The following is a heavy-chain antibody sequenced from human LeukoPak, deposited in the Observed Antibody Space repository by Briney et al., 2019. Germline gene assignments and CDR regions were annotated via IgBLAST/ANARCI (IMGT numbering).Heavy chain of an antibody. CDR3: AREISAYSSSWYDY. D-gene: IGHD6-13*01. CDR2: INPSGGST. CDR1: GYTFTSYG. J-gene: IGHJ4*02. Sequence: WASVKVSCKASGYTFTSYGISWVRQAPGQGLEWMGIINPSGGSTSYAQKFQGRVTMTRDMSTSTVYMELSSLRSEDTAVYYCAREISAYSSSWYDYWGQGTLVTVSS. V-gene: IGHV1-46*01.